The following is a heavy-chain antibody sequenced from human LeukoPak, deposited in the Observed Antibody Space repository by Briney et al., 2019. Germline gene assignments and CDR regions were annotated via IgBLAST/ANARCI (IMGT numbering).Heavy chain of an antibody. D-gene: IGHD2-21*01. CDR1: GFTFSNYA. V-gene: IGHV3-23*01. CDR3: AKKVITYYYGMDV. CDR2: ISGSGAST. Sequence: PGGSLRLSCAASGFTFSNYAMSWVRQAPGKGLEWVSAISGSGASTYYADSVKGRFTISRDNSKNTLYLQMNSLRAEDTAVYYCAKKVITYYYGMDVWGQGTTVTVSS. J-gene: IGHJ6*02.